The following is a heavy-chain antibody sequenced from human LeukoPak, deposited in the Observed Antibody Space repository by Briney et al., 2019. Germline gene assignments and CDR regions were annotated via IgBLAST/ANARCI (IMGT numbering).Heavy chain of an antibody. J-gene: IGHJ4*02. V-gene: IGHV3-48*03. D-gene: IGHD3-10*01. Sequence: PGGSLRLSCAASGFTFSSFEMSWVRQAPGTGLEWISYISSSGSTMYYADSVKGHFTTSRDNVKNSLYLQMNSLRAEDTAVYYCARGMRLVRGLMFDYWGQGILVTVSS. CDR3: ARGMRLVRGLMFDY. CDR1: GFTFSSFE. CDR2: ISSSGSTM.